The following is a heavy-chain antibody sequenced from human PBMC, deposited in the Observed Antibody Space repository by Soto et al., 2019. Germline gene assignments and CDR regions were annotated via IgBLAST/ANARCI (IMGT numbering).Heavy chain of an antibody. V-gene: IGHV4-34*01. D-gene: IGHD3-10*02. CDR2: INHSGST. CDR1: GGSFSCYY. CDR3: ARGGFTMLA. Sequence: SETLSLTCAVYGGSFSCYYWSWIRQPPGKGLEWIGEINHSGSTNYNPSLKSRVTITVDTSKNQFSLKLSSVTAADTAVYYCARGGFTMLAWGQGTLVTVSS. J-gene: IGHJ5*02.